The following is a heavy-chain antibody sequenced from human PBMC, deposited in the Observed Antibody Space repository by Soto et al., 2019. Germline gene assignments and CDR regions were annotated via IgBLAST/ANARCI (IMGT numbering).Heavy chain of an antibody. CDR1: GFTFSSYA. CDR3: ARDGALAGITDY. V-gene: IGHV3-33*08. CDR2: IWYDGSNK. Sequence: PGGSVRLSCAASGFTFSSYAMSWVRQAPGKGLEWVAVIWYDGSNKYYADSVKGRFTISRDNSKNTLYLQMNSLRAEDTPVYYCARDGALAGITDYCGQATLVTVSS. J-gene: IGHJ4*02. D-gene: IGHD6-19*01.